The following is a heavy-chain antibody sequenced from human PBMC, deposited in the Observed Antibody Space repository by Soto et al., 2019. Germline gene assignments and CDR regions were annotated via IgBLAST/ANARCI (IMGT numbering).Heavy chain of an antibody. V-gene: IGHV4-59*02. CDR2: VYYSGST. Sequence: SDTLSLTCTFTGASVLNDSWNWVRPPPGKGLEWIGFVYYSGSTSYNSSFKSRLTISVDTSKNQFSLKLSSVTAADTAVYYCVRQVGATGSYSYAVWGQGTMVT. J-gene: IGHJ3*01. CDR1: GASVLNDS. CDR3: VRQVGATGSYSYAV. D-gene: IGHD1-26*01.